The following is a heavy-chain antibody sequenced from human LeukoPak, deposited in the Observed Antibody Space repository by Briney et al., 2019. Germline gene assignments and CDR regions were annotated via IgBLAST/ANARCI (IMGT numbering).Heavy chain of an antibody. CDR3: ARPQLKYSGSWFGAFDI. CDR2: IIPIFGTA. D-gene: IGHD1-26*01. J-gene: IGHJ3*02. Sequence: ASVNVSCKASGGTFSSYAISWVRQAPGQGLEWMGGIIPIFGTANYAQKFQGRVTITADESTSTAYMELSSLRSEDTAVYYCARPQLKYSGSWFGAFDIWGQGTMVTVSS. V-gene: IGHV1-69*13. CDR1: GGTFSSYA.